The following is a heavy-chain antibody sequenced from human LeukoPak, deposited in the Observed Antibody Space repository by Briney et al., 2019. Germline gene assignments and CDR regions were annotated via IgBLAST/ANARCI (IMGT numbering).Heavy chain of an antibody. J-gene: IGHJ5*02. V-gene: IGHV4-59*01. CDR3: ARAVFLQPLRSGRGVNGFDP. CDR2: IYYSGST. D-gene: IGHD3-10*01. Sequence: SETLSLTCTVSGGSLSSYYWSWIRQPPGKGLEWIGYIYYSGSTNYNPSLKSRVTISVDTSKNQFSLKLSSVTAADTAVYYCARAVFLQPLRSGRGVNGFDPWGQGTLVTVSS. CDR1: GGSLSSYY.